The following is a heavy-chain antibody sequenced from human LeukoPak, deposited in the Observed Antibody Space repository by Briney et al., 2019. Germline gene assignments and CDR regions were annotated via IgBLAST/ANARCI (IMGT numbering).Heavy chain of an antibody. CDR1: GFTVSSNY. CDR3: AREMTTDYYYYGMDA. CDR2: IYSGGST. Sequence: GGSLRLSCAASGFTVSSNYMSWVRQAPGKGLEWVSVIYSGGSTYYADSVKGRFTISRDNSKNTLYLQMNSLRAEDTAVYYCAREMTTDYYYYGMDAWGQGTTVTVSS. D-gene: IGHD4-11*01. V-gene: IGHV3-53*01. J-gene: IGHJ6*02.